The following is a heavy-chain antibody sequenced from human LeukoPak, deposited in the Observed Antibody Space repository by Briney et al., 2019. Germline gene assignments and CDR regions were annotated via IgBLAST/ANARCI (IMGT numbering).Heavy chain of an antibody. D-gene: IGHD2-2*01. CDR1: GFTFSSYA. V-gene: IGHV3-30-3*01. CDR2: ISYDGSNK. J-gene: IGHJ4*02. Sequence: GRSLRLSCAASGFTFSSYAMHWVRQAPGKGLEWVAVISYDGSNKYYADSVKGRFTISRDNSKNTLYLQMSSLRAEDTAVYYCARAFIVVVPAASYWGQGTLVTVSS. CDR3: ARAFIVVVPAASY.